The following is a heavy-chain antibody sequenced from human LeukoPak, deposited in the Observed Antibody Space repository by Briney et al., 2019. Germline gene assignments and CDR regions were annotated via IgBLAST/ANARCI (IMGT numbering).Heavy chain of an antibody. CDR3: ARAYCSGGSCYDY. J-gene: IGHJ4*02. V-gene: IGHV4-59*01. Sequence: SETLSLTCTVSGGSISSYYWSWIRQPPGKGLEWMGYIYYSGSTNYNPSLKSRVTISVDTSKNQSSLKLSSVTAADTAVYYCARAYCSGGSCYDYWGQGTLVTVSS. D-gene: IGHD2-15*01. CDR2: IYYSGST. CDR1: GGSISSYY.